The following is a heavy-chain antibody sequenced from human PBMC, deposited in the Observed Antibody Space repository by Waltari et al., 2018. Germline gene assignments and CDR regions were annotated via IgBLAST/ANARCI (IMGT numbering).Heavy chain of an antibody. D-gene: IGHD2-8*01. CDR1: GGSISSRSYY. CDR2: IYSSGST. Sequence: QLQLQESGPGLVKPSETLSLTCTVSGGSISSRSYYWGWLRTPPGKGLEWIGSIYSSGSTDDSPSLKSRVTIAVDTSKNQFSLKLSYVTAADTAVYYCARHPAMTIMLWYFDLWGRGTLVTVSS. CDR3: ARHPAMTIMLWYFDL. V-gene: IGHV4-39*01. J-gene: IGHJ2*01.